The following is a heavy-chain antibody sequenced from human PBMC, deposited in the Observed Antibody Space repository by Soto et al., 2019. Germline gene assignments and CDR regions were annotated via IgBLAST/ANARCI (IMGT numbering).Heavy chain of an antibody. CDR2: ISSSSSTI. D-gene: IGHD1-1*01. V-gene: IGHV3-48*01. J-gene: IGHJ4*02. CDR1: GFTFSSYS. CDR3: ARGSQNWNDGWFDY. Sequence: EVQLVESGGGLVQPGGSLRLSCAASGFTFSSYSMNWVRQAPGKGLEWVSYISSSSSTIYYADSVKGRFTISRDNAKNSLYLQMNSLRAEDTAVYYCARGSQNWNDGWFDYWGQGTLVTVSS.